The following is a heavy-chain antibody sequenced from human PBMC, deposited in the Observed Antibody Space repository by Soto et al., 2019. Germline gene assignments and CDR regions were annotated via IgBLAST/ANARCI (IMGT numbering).Heavy chain of an antibody. CDR1: GDSVSSNSVV. V-gene: IGHV6-1*01. J-gene: IGHJ4*02. Sequence: QVHLQQSGPGLVKPSQTLSLSCVISGDSVSSNSVVWSWIRQSPSRGLEWLGRTAYRSKWDTEYAVSVKSRITINADTSKNQFSLQLISVTPEDTAVYYCAREGSGWIGFDYWGQGTLVTVSS. CDR3: AREGSGWIGFDY. CDR2: TAYRSKWDT. D-gene: IGHD6-19*01.